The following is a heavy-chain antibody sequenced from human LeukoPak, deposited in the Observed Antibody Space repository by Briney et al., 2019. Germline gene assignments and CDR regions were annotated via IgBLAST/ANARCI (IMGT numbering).Heavy chain of an antibody. CDR1: GDSISSAFYY. J-gene: IGHJ4*02. V-gene: IGHV4-39*01. CDR3: ARHVVGNYDLLSFDY. CDR2: MFFTGNA. D-gene: IGHD1-7*01. Sequence: SETLSLTCSVSGDSISSAFYYWGWVRQAPGKGLEWIGSMFFTGNAYYNPSLKSRVTISVDTSENQFSLKLRSMTAAGTAVYYCARHVVGNYDLLSFDYWGQGTLVTVSS.